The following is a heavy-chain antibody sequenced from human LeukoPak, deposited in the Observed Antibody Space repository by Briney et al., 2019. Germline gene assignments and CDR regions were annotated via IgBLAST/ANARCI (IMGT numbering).Heavy chain of an antibody. D-gene: IGHD3-22*01. CDR3: ARALDNSGYPYYFDY. CDR1: GGSISSSSYY. Sequence: SETLSLTCTVSGGSISSSSYYWGWIRQPPGKGLEWIGSIYYSGSTYYNPSLKSRVTISVDTSKNQFSLKLSSVTAADTAVYYCARALDNSGYPYYFDYWGQGTLVTVSS. CDR2: IYYSGST. J-gene: IGHJ4*02. V-gene: IGHV4-39*07.